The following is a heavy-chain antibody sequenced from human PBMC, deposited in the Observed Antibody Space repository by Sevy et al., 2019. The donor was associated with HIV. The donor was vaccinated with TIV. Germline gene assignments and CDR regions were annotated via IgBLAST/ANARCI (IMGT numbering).Heavy chain of an antibody. V-gene: IGHV3-66*02. Sequence: GGSLRLSCAASGFSISSHYMSWVRQAPGKGLEWVSVIYIGGSTYFANSVKGRFTLSRDNSKNTLYLEMNSLTAEDTAVYYCARPLYNRNDGDVFDLWGQGTVVTVSS. CDR2: IYIGGST. D-gene: IGHD1-1*01. J-gene: IGHJ3*01. CDR1: GFSISSHY. CDR3: ARPLYNRNDGDVFDL.